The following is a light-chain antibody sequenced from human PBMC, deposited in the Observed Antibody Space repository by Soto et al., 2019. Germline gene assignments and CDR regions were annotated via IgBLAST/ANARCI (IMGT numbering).Light chain of an antibody. V-gene: IGLV1-51*01. J-gene: IGLJ3*02. CDR2: DND. Sequence: QSVLTQPPSMSAAPGQTVTISCSGSNSNLGDNYVSWYQQVPGTAPKLLIYDNDKRASGIPDRFSASKSGTSATLGITGLQTGDEADYYCGTWDESLAVGVFGGGTKVTVL. CDR1: NSNLGDNY. CDR3: GTWDESLAVGV.